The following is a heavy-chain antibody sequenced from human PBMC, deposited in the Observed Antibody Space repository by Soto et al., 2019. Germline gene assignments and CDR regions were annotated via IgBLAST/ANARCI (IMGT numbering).Heavy chain of an antibody. D-gene: IGHD3-10*01. CDR2: ISGSGGST. Sequence: EVQLLESGGGLVQPGGSLRLSCAASGFTFSSYAMSWVRQAPGKGLEWVSAISGSGGSTYYADSVKGRFTISRDNSKNPLYLQMNSLRAEDTAVYYCAKGGGWFGGFSYWGQGTLVTVSS. V-gene: IGHV3-23*01. J-gene: IGHJ4*02. CDR1: GFTFSSYA. CDR3: AKGGGWFGGFSY.